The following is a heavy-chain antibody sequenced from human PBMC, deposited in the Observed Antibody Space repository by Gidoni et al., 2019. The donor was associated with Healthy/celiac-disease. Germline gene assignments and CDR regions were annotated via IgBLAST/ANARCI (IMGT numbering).Heavy chain of an antibody. D-gene: IGHD2-15*01. Sequence: QVQLVQSGAEVKKPGASVKVSFKASGYTFTGYYMHWVRQAPGQGLERMGWINPNSGGTNYAQKFQGRVTMTRDTSISTAYMELSRLRSDDTAVYYCARDSDCSGGSCFDYWGQGTLVTVSS. V-gene: IGHV1-2*02. CDR3: ARDSDCSGGSCFDY. CDR2: INPNSGGT. CDR1: GYTFTGYY. J-gene: IGHJ4*02.